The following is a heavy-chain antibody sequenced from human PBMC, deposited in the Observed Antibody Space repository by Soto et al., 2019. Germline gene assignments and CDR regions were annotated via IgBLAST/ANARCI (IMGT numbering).Heavy chain of an antibody. CDR1: GYTFTSYG. J-gene: IGHJ5*02. D-gene: IGHD3-22*01. CDR3: ARDVVFARSGYYVSWFDP. Sequence: QVQLVQSGAEVKKPGASVKVSCKASGYTFTSYGISWVRQAPGQGLEWMGWISAYNGNTNYAQKLQGRVTMTTDTATRTAYRELRSLKSDDTAVYYCARDVVFARSGYYVSWFDPWGQGTLVTVSS. CDR2: ISAYNGNT. V-gene: IGHV1-18*01.